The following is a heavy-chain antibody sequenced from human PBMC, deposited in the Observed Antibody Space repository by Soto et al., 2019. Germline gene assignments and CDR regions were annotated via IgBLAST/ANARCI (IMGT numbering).Heavy chain of an antibody. V-gene: IGHV4-31*03. J-gene: IGHJ4*02. D-gene: IGHD3-9*01. CDR2: MYYSGNT. CDR3: ASSYTGYLDN. Sequence: SETLSLTCSVSCGSMSSGAYYWNWIRQHPGKGLEWIAYMYYSGNTYYNPSLRSRITISVDTSKNQFSLKLTSVTDADTAVYYCASSYTGYLDNWGQGTLVTVSS. CDR1: CGSMSSGAYY.